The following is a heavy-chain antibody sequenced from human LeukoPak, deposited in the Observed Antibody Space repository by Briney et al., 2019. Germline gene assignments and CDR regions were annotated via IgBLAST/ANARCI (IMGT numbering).Heavy chain of an antibody. J-gene: IGHJ4*02. CDR2: ISSSSSYI. CDR3: ARVGVAATKGDFDY. D-gene: IGHD3-3*01. CDR1: GFTFSSYS. V-gene: IGHV3-21*01. Sequence: GGSLRLSCPASGFTFSSYSMNWVRQAPGKGLEWVSSISSSSSYIYYADSVKGRFTISRDNAKNSQYLQMNSLRAEDTAVYYCARVGVAATKGDFDYWGQGPLVTVSS.